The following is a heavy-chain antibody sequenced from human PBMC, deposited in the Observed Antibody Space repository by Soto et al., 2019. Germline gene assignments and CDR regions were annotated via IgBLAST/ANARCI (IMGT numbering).Heavy chain of an antibody. J-gene: IGHJ4*02. Sequence: GGSLRLSCAASGFTFSNAWMNWVRQAPGKGLEWVGRIKSKTDGGTTDYAAPVKGRFTISRDDSKNTLYLQMNSLKTEDTAVYYCTKDHVKGIPVAGDDYWGQGTLVTVSS. CDR2: IKSKTDGGTT. V-gene: IGHV3-15*07. CDR3: TKDHVKGIPVAGDDY. CDR1: GFTFSNAW. D-gene: IGHD6-19*01.